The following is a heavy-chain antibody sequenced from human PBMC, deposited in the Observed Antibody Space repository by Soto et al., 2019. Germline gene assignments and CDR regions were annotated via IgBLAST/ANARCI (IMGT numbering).Heavy chain of an antibody. CDR2: INHSGST. CDR3: ARHRPQEDGSKKGFDY. Sequence: SETLSLTCAVYGGSFSGYYWSWIRQPPGKGLEWIGEINHSGSTNYNPSLKSRVTISVDTSKNQFSLKLTFVTAADTALYYCARHRPQEDGSKKGFDYWGQGTPVTVSS. V-gene: IGHV4-34*01. J-gene: IGHJ4*02. D-gene: IGHD6-6*01. CDR1: GGSFSGYY.